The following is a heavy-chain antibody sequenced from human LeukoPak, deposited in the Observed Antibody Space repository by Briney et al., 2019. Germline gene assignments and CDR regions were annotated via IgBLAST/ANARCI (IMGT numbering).Heavy chain of an antibody. CDR1: GYTLTELS. Sequence: ASVKVSCKVSGYTLTELSMHWVRQAPGKGLEWMGGFDPEDGETIYAQKFQGRVTMTEDTSTDTAYMELSSLRSEDTAVYYCAKVLSPWDAFDIWGQGTMVTVSS. J-gene: IGHJ3*02. CDR3: AKVLSPWDAFDI. CDR2: FDPEDGET. V-gene: IGHV1-24*01.